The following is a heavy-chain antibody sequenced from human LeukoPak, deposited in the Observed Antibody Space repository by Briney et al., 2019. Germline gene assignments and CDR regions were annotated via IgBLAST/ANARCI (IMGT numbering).Heavy chain of an antibody. D-gene: IGHD3-10*02. CDR2: IYYSGST. V-gene: IGHV4-39*07. CDR3: ATVQKGYYFDY. CDR1: GGSISSSSYY. Sequence: SETLSLTCTVSGGSISSSSYYWGWIRQPPGKGLEWIGSIYYSGSTYYNPSLKSRVTISVDTSKNQFSLKLSSVTAADTAVYYCATVQKGYYFDYWGQGTLVTVSS. J-gene: IGHJ4*02.